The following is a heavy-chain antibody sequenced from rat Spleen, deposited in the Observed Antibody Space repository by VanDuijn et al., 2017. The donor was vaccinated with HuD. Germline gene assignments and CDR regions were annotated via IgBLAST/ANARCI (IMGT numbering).Heavy chain of an antibody. D-gene: IGHD1-1*01. J-gene: IGHJ2*01. V-gene: IGHV5-7*01. CDR1: GFTFSDYN. Sequence: EVQLVESGGGLVQPGGSLKLSCAASGFTFSDYNMAWVRQAPGKGLEWVASITYTGDATYYPDSVKGRFTISRDNAKSTLSLQVDSLRSEDTATYYCARHPDYSNYFDYWGQGVMVTVSS. CDR3: ARHPDYSNYFDY. CDR2: ITYTGDAT.